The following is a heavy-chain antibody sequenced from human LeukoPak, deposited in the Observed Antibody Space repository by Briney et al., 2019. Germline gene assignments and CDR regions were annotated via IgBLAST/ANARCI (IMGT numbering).Heavy chain of an antibody. CDR1: GFTVSSNY. Sequence: GGSLRLSCAASGFTVSSNYMSWVRQAPGKGLEWVAVIWYDGSNKCYADSVKGRFTISRDNSKNTLYLQMNSLRAEDTAVYYCARDLIEMATTVYYYYYGMDVWGQGTTVTVSS. CDR2: IWYDGSNK. D-gene: IGHD5-24*01. V-gene: IGHV3-33*08. CDR3: ARDLIEMATTVYYYYYGMDV. J-gene: IGHJ6*02.